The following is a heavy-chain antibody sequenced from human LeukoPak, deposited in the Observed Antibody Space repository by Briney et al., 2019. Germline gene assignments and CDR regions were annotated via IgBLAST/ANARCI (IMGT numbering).Heavy chain of an antibody. Sequence: PGGSLRLSCAAPEFTFDNYAMHWVRQAPGKGLEWVSSISLNSGTTAYADSVKGRFTISRDNARNSLYLQMNSLRSEDMALYYCARVQYSSSSKGAFDVWGQGTMVTVSS. D-gene: IGHD6-6*01. J-gene: IGHJ3*01. CDR3: ARVQYSSSSKGAFDV. CDR1: EFTFDNYA. CDR2: ISLNSGTT. V-gene: IGHV3-9*03.